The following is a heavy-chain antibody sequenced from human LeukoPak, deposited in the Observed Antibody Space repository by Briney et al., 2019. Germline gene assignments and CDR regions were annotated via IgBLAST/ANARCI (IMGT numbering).Heavy chain of an antibody. CDR1: GFTFDVYG. J-gene: IGHJ3*02. Sequence: PGGSLRLSCAASGFTFDVYGMSWVRQAPGKGLEWVSGIIWNGVSTVYADCVKGRFTIARDNAKNSLYLQMNSLRAEDTALYYCARDHAWKAYYSMMGGGAFDIWGQGTMVTVSS. V-gene: IGHV3-20*04. CDR2: IIWNGVST. CDR3: ARDHAWKAYYSMMGGGAFDI. D-gene: IGHD3-10*01.